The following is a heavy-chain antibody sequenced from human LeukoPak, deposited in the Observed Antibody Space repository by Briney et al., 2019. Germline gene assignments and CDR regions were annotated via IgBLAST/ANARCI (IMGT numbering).Heavy chain of an antibody. CDR1: GYTPTELS. J-gene: IGHJ4*02. Sequence: ASVKVSCKVSGYTPTELSMHWVRQAPGKGLEWMGGFDPEDAETIYAQKFQGRVTMTEDTSTDTAYMEMSSLRSEDTAVYYCATDQGAAAGRDWGQGTLVTVSS. V-gene: IGHV1-24*01. CDR3: ATDQGAAAGRD. CDR2: FDPEDAET. D-gene: IGHD6-13*01.